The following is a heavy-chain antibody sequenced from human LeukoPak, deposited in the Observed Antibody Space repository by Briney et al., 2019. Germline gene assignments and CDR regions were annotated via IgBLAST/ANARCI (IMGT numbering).Heavy chain of an antibody. D-gene: IGHD5-18*01. V-gene: IGHV1-69*04. Sequence: GASVKVSCKASGGTFSSYAISWVRQAPGQGLEWMGRIIPILGIANYAQKFQGRVTITADKSTSTAYMELSSLRSEDTAVYYCARKDTAMVTMNYYYGMDVWGQGTTVTVSS. CDR3: ARKDTAMVTMNYYYGMDV. CDR1: GGTFSSYA. CDR2: IIPILGIA. J-gene: IGHJ6*02.